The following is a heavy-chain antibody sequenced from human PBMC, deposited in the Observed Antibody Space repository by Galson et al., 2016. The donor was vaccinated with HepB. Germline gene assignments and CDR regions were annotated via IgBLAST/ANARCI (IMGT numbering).Heavy chain of an antibody. CDR2: IIVAGGHT. V-gene: IGHV1-3*01. Sequence: SVKVSCKATGTTFRTSYGISWVRQAPGQGLEWMGWIIVAGGHTTYSQNFQARVTITRDTSASTAYMELTSLTSEDTAVYYCAREGSSGGGVFEWWGQGTLVTVSS. J-gene: IGHJ4*02. CDR1: GTTFRTSYG. CDR3: AREGSSGGGVFEW. D-gene: IGHD3-3*01.